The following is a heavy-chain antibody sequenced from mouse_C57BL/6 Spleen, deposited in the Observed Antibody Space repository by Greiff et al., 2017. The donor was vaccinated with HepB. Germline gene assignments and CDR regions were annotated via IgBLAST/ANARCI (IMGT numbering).Heavy chain of an antibody. J-gene: IGHJ4*01. CDR2: ISYDGSN. V-gene: IGHV3-6*01. D-gene: IGHD3-2*02. CDR1: GYSITSGYY. CDR3: ANSSGY. Sequence: VQLKQSGPGLVKPSQSLSLTCSVTGYSITSGYYWNWIRQFPGNKLEWMGYISYDGSNNYNPSLKNRISITRDTSKNQFFLKLNSVTTEDTATYYCANSSGYWGQGTSVTVSS.